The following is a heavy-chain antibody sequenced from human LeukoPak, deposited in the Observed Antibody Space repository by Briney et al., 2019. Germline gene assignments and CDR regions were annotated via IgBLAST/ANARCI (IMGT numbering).Heavy chain of an antibody. CDR1: GFTFSNYG. D-gene: IGHD1-26*01. J-gene: IGHJ5*02. CDR2: ISYDGSNK. Sequence: GGSLRLSCAASGFTFSNYGMHWVRQAPGKGLEWVAVISYDGSNKYYADSVKGRFTISRDNSKNTLYLQMNSLRAEDTAVYYCGKDPAALRSNPFNWFDPWGQGTLVTVSS. CDR3: GKDPAALRSNPFNWFDP. V-gene: IGHV3-30*18.